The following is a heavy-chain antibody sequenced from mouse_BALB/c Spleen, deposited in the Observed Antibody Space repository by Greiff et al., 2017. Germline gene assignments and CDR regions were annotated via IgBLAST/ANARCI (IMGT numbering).Heavy chain of an antibody. V-gene: IGHV1-80*01. Sequence: QVQLQQSGAELVRPGSSVKISCKASGYAFSSYWMNWVKQRPGQGLEWIGQIYPGDGDTNYNGKFKGKATLTADKSSSTAYMQISSLTSEDYAVKFCARWDYGYAMDYWGQGTSVTVSS. D-gene: IGHD1-1*01. J-gene: IGHJ4*01. CDR3: ARWDYGYAMDY. CDR2: IYPGDGDT. CDR1: GYAFSSYW.